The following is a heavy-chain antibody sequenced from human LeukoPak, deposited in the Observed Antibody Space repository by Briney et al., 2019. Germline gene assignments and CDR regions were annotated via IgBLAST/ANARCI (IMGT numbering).Heavy chain of an antibody. CDR1: GGTFSSYA. J-gene: IGHJ4*02. V-gene: IGHV1-69*13. D-gene: IGHD5-24*01. Sequence: EASVKVSCKASGGTFSSYAISWVRQAPGQGLECMGGIIPIFGTANYAQKFQGRVTITADESTSTAYMELSSLRSEDTAVYYCARERGGYNPNPFDYWGQGTLVTVSS. CDR2: IIPIFGTA. CDR3: ARERGGYNPNPFDY.